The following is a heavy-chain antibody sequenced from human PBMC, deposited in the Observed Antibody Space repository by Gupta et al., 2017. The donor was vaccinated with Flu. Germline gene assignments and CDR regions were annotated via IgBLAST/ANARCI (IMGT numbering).Heavy chain of an antibody. CDR1: GSTFTGYH. Sequence: QVQLAQSGAEVKQPGASVKVSCEASGSTFTGYHLQWVRQAPGQGLEGMGWINPYSGGHHYAQKFQGEVNMTRDTATTTAYMEPSTLRSADTAVYYGARAGATYCGGDCYFSYYYYGMDGGGKGTTVTVSS. D-gene: IGHD2-21*02. J-gene: IGHJ6*04. V-gene: IGHV1-2*02. CDR2: INPYSGGH. CDR3: ARAGATYCGGDCYFSYYYYGMDG.